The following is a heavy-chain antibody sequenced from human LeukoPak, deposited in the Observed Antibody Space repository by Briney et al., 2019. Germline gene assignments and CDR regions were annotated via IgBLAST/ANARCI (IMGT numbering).Heavy chain of an antibody. CDR1: GGTFSSYA. J-gene: IGHJ3*02. D-gene: IGHD4-23*01. CDR3: ARDWTTVAPFDI. Sequence: ASVKVSCKASGGTFSSYAISWVRQAPGQGLEWMGGIIPIFGTANYAQKFQGRVTITADKSTSTAYMELSSLRSEDTAVYYCARDWTTVAPFDIWGQGTMVTVSS. V-gene: IGHV1-69*06. CDR2: IIPIFGTA.